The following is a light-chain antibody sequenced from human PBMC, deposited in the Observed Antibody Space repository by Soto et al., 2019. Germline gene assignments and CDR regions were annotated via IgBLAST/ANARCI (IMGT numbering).Light chain of an antibody. CDR2: GTS. J-gene: IGKJ1*01. V-gene: IGKV3-20*01. Sequence: EIELTQSPGTLSLSPGERATLSCRASQSVSSKYLAWYQQKSGQPPRLLISGTSNRATGIPDRFSGSGSGRDLTLTISRLEPEDFAVYFCQQFGNSPWTFGQGTKVDIK. CDR3: QQFGNSPWT. CDR1: QSVSSKY.